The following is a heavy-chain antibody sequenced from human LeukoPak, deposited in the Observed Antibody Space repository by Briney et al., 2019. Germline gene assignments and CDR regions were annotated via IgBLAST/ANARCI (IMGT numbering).Heavy chain of an antibody. Sequence: GGSLRLSCAASGFTFSSYAMSWVRQAPGKGLEWVSAISGSGGSTYYADSVKGRFTISRDNSINTLYLQMSSLRAEDAAVYYCAKSGGLSGSGRLGMDVWGQGTTVTVSS. CDR1: GFTFSSYA. CDR3: AKSGGLSGSGRLGMDV. J-gene: IGHJ6*02. CDR2: ISGSGGST. V-gene: IGHV3-23*01. D-gene: IGHD3-10*01.